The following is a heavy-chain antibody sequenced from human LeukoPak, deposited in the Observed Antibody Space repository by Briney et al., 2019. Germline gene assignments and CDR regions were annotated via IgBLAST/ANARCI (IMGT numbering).Heavy chain of an antibody. Sequence: PGGSLRLSCAASGFTLSSYAMHWVRQAPGKGLEWVAVISYDGSNKYYADSVKGRFTISRDNSKNTLYLQMNSLRAEDTAVYYCARAGERFLEWRPFDYWGQGTLVTVSS. CDR2: ISYDGSNK. V-gene: IGHV3-30-3*01. D-gene: IGHD3-3*01. J-gene: IGHJ4*02. CDR1: GFTLSSYA. CDR3: ARAGERFLEWRPFDY.